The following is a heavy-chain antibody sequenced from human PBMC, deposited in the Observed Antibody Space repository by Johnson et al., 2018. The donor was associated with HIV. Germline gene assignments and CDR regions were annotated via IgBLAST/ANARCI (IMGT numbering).Heavy chain of an antibody. Sequence: VQLVESGGGWTQPGGSLRLSCAASGFSVSSNYMSWVRQAPGKGLEWVSVIYSGGSTYYADSVKGRFTISRDNSKNTLYLQMNSLRAEDTAVYYCAKAFEYSSSSMAFDIWGQGTMVTVSS. J-gene: IGHJ3*02. V-gene: IGHV3-66*03. D-gene: IGHD6-6*01. CDR2: IYSGGST. CDR1: GFSVSSNY. CDR3: AKAFEYSSSSMAFDI.